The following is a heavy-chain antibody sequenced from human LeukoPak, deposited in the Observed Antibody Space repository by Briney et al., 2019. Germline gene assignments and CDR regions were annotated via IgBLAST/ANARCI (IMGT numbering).Heavy chain of an antibody. CDR3: ARANWATSSFDY. CDR1: GYSLSSYW. Sequence: GESLKISCEGSGYSLSSYWIAWVRQMPGKGLEWMGIIYLGDSATRYSPSFQGQVTISADKSISTAYLQWSSLKASDTAMYYCARANWATSSFDYWGLGTLVTVSS. CDR2: IYLGDSAT. D-gene: IGHD7-27*01. J-gene: IGHJ4*02. V-gene: IGHV5-51*01.